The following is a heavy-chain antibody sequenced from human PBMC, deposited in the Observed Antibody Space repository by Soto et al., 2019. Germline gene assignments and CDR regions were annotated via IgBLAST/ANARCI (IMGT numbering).Heavy chain of an antibody. J-gene: IGHJ4*02. Sequence: SETLSLTCTVSGGSVSSGSYHWSWIRQPPGKGLEWIGYIYYSGSTNYNPSLKSRVTISVDTSKNQFSLKLSSVTAADTAVYYCASEGYHDYFDYWGQGT. CDR3: ASEGYHDYFDY. CDR1: GGSVSSGSYH. CDR2: IYYSGST. V-gene: IGHV4-61*01. D-gene: IGHD2-2*01.